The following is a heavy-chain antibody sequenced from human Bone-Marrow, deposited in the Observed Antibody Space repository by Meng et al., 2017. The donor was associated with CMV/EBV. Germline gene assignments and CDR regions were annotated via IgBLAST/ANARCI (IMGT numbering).Heavy chain of an antibody. Sequence: ASVKVSCKASGYTFSTYDINWVRQAAGQGLEWMGWVNPNSGKTGYTQKFQGRLTLTRSTSIRNAYLELSSLRSDDTAVYYCARARSLVRGTVPNHNDYYYGMDVCGQGTTVTVSS. D-gene: IGHD1-7*01. V-gene: IGHV1-8*01. CDR3: ARARSLVRGTVPNHNDYYYGMDV. J-gene: IGHJ6*02. CDR1: GYTFSTYD. CDR2: VNPNSGKT.